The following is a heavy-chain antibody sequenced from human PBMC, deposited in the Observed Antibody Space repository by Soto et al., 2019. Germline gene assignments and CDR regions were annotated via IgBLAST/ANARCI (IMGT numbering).Heavy chain of an antibody. Sequence: ETLSLTYTGSGGSISSYYWSWIRQPPGKGLEWSGYIYYSGSTNYNPSLKSRVTISVDTSTNHFSLKLSSVTAADTAVYYCARAGIRYCSGGSCPNWFDPWGQGTLVTVSA. V-gene: IGHV4-59*01. CDR3: ARAGIRYCSGGSCPNWFDP. CDR1: GGSISSYY. D-gene: IGHD2-15*01. CDR2: IYYSGST. J-gene: IGHJ5*02.